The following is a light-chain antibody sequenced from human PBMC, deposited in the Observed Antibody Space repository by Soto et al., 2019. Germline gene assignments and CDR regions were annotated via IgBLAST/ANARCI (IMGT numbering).Light chain of an antibody. CDR2: GAS. J-gene: IGKJ1*01. CDR1: QSVSSSY. V-gene: IGKV3-20*01. Sequence: ESVFTHAPGTVSFARGGRATLACSASQSVSSSYLAWYQQKPGQAPRLLIYGASSRATGIPDRFSGSGSGTDFTLTLSRLEPDDFAVHYCQKYGSSRWKYGQGTTVDIK. CDR3: QKYGSSRWK.